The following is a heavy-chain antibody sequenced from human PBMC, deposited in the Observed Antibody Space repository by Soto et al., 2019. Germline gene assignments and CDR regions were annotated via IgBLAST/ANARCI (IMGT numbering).Heavy chain of an antibody. CDR3: ARRSYDEAFGY. V-gene: IGHV4-59*08. D-gene: IGHD5-12*01. CDR1: GGSISSYY. J-gene: IGHJ4*02. Sequence: SLTCTVSGGSISSYYWSWIRQPPGKGLEWIGYIYYSGSTNYNPSLKSRVTISVDTSKNQFSLKLSSVTAADTAVYYCARRSYDEAFGYWGQRTLVTVSS. CDR2: IYYSGST.